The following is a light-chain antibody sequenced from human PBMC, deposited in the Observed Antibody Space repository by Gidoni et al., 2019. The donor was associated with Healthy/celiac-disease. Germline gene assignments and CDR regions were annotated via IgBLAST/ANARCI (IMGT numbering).Light chain of an antibody. CDR3: QQYDNLPRR. V-gene: IGKV1-33*01. Sequence: DIQTAQSPSTLSASVGDRVTITCQASQYISNYLNWYQQKPGKAPKLLIYDASNLETGVPSRFSGSGSGTDFTFTISSLQPEDIATYYCQQYDNLPRRFGQGTKLEIK. CDR1: QYISNY. J-gene: IGKJ2*03. CDR2: DAS.